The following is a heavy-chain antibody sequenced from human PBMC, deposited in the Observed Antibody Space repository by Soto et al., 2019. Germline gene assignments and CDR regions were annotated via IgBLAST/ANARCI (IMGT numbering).Heavy chain of an antibody. V-gene: IGHV3-9*01. CDR1: GFTCDDYA. D-gene: IGHD5-18*01. Sequence: GGSLRHCCAASGFTCDDYAMRWIRQAPGKGLEWVSGISWNSGSIGYADSVKGRFTISRDNAKNSLYLQMNSLRAEDTALYYCAKDIGRGYSYGYYVYWGQGTLVTVSS. CDR2: ISWNSGSI. J-gene: IGHJ4*02. CDR3: AKDIGRGYSYGYYVY.